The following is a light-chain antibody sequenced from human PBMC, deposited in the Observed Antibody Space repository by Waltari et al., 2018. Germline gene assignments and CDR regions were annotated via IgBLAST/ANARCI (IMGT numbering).Light chain of an antibody. V-gene: IGLV2-23*02. J-gene: IGLJ2*01. CDR1: SSDVGNFNL. CDR3: CSYAGLVV. Sequence: QSALTQPASVSGSPGQSITISCTGTSSDVGNFNLVSWYQQHPGKAPKLMIYEVSKRPSVVSNRFSGSKAGNTASLTISGLQAEDEADYYCCSYAGLVVFGGGTKLTVL. CDR2: EVS.